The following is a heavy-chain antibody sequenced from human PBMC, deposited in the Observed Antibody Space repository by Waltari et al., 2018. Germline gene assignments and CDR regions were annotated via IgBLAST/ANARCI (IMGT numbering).Heavy chain of an antibody. CDR1: GGSFSGYY. J-gene: IGHJ6*03. Sequence: QVQLQQWGAGLLKPSETLSLTCAVYGGSFSGYYWSWIRQPPGKGLEWIGEINHSGSTNYNPSLKSRVTISVDTSKNQFSLKLSSVTAADTAVYYCARGRIYYYYYMDVWVKGTTVTVAS. V-gene: IGHV4-34*01. CDR3: ARGRIYYYYYMDV. CDR2: INHSGST.